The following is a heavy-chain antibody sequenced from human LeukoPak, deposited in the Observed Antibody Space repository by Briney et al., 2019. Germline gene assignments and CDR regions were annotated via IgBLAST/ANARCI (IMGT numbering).Heavy chain of an antibody. D-gene: IGHD6-13*01. Sequence: ASVKVSCKASGYTFTGYYMHWVRQAPGQGLEWMGWINPNSGGTNYAQKFQGRVTMTRDTSISTAYMELSRLRSDDTAVYYCARDSGWMSIAAVYFDYWGQGTLVTVSS. CDR1: GYTFTGYY. CDR2: INPNSGGT. CDR3: ARDSGWMSIAAVYFDY. J-gene: IGHJ4*02. V-gene: IGHV1-2*02.